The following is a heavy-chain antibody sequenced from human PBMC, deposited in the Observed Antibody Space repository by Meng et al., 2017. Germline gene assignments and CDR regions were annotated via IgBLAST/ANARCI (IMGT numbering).Heavy chain of an antibody. V-gene: IGHV4-4*02. J-gene: IGHJ4*02. CDR3: ARDRGAVAGTNFDY. CDR2: IYHSGST. Sequence: QGQLQESGPGRGKPSGTLSLTCAVSGGSISSSNWWSWVRQPPGKGLEWIGEIYHSGSTNYNPSLKSRVTISVDKSKNQFSLKLSSVTAADTAVYYCARDRGAVAGTNFDYWGQGTLVTVSS. CDR1: GGSISSSNW. D-gene: IGHD6-19*01.